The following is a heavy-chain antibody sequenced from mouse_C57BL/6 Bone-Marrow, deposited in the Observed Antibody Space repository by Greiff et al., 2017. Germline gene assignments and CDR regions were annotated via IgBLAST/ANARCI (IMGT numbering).Heavy chain of an antibody. CDR2: INPSSGYT. V-gene: IGHV1-4*01. CDR3: ARWRSYGSSYYAMDY. J-gene: IGHJ4*01. D-gene: IGHD1-1*01. CDR1: GYTFTSYT. Sequence: QVQLQQSGAELARPGASVKMSCKASGYTFTSYTMHWVKQRPGQGLEWIGYINPSSGYTKYNQKFKDKATLTADKSSSTDYMQLSSLTSEDSAVYYCARWRSYGSSYYAMDYWGQGTSVTVSS.